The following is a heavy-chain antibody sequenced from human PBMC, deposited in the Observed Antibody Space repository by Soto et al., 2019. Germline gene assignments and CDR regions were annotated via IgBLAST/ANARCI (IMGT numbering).Heavy chain of an antibody. CDR2: IYYSGST. Sequence: QVQLQESGPGLVKPSQTLSLTCTVSGGSISSGGYYWSWIRQHPGKGLEWIGYIYYSGSTYYNPSPRSRRTLSADTATNQFSLKLSSVTAAATAGYYCAREGGIVGATAADYWGQGTLVTVSS. CDR1: GGSISSGGYY. V-gene: IGHV4-31*03. CDR3: AREGGIVGATAADY. D-gene: IGHD1-26*01. J-gene: IGHJ4*02.